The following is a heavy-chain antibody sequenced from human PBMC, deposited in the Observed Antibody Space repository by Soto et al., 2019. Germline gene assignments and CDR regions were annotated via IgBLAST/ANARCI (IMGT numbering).Heavy chain of an antibody. CDR3: ARGGRRATMVRGVRLGYYGMDV. CDR2: INHSGST. Sequence: SEILSLTCAVYGGSFSGYYWSWIRQPPGKGLEWIGEINHSGSTNYNPSLKSRVTISVDTSKNQFSLKLSSVTAADTAVYYCARGGRRATMVRGVRLGYYGMDVWGQGTTVTVSS. V-gene: IGHV4-34*01. D-gene: IGHD3-10*01. CDR1: GGSFSGYY. J-gene: IGHJ6*02.